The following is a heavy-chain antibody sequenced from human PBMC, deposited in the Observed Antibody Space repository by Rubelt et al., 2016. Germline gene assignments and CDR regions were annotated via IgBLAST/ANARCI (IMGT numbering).Heavy chain of an antibody. CDR1: GGSISSSSYY. V-gene: IGHV4-39*07. CDR2: IYYSGST. D-gene: IGHD6-19*01. CDR3: ASIAVAGNYFDY. Sequence: QLQLQESGPGLVKPSETLSHTCTVSGGSISSSSYYWGWIRQPPGKGLEWIGSIYYSGSTNYKSARKRRSTISVDTSKMQFYLKLSSVTAADTALYYCASIAVAGNYFDYWGQGTLVTVSS. J-gene: IGHJ4*02.